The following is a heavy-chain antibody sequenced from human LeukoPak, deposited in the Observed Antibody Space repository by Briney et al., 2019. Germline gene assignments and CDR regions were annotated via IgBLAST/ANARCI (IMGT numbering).Heavy chain of an antibody. CDR3: ASRVVVVAATRRPDY. J-gene: IGHJ4*02. V-gene: IGHV4-39*07. CDR2: INHSGST. Sequence: SETLSLTCTVSGGSISSSSYYWGWIRQPPGKGLEWIGEINHSGSTNYNPSLKSRVTISVDTSKNQFSLKLSSVTAADTAVYYCASRVVVVAATRRPDYWGQGTLVTVSS. D-gene: IGHD2-15*01. CDR1: GGSISSSSYY.